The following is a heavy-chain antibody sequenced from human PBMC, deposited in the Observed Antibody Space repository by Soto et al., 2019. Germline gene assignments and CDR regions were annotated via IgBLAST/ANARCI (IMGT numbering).Heavy chain of an antibody. D-gene: IGHD2-15*01. CDR3: ARDDVVVVAATPYYCYGMDV. CDR2: IIPIFGTA. CDR1: GGTFSSYA. V-gene: IGHV1-69*01. Sequence: QVQLVQSGAEVKKPGSSVKVSCKASGGTFSSYAISWVRQAPGQGLEWRGGIIPIFGTANYAQKFQGRVTITADESTSPADMELSSLRSEDTVVYYCARDDVVVVAATPYYCYGMDVWGQGTTVTVSS. J-gene: IGHJ6*02.